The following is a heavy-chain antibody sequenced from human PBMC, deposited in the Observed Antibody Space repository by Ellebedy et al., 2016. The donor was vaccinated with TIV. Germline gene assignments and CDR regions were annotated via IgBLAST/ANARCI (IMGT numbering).Heavy chain of an antibody. CDR1: GYRLSRYY. CDR3: ARYHSSGDDY. Sequence: ASVKVSCXASGYRLSRYYIHWMRQAPGRGLEWMGVIDPSNGGTSYSQKFQGRLLVTTDTSTSTVYMDLSSLRFDGTAMYYCARYHSSGDDYWGQGTLVTVSS. D-gene: IGHD3-22*01. J-gene: IGHJ4*02. CDR2: IDPSNGGT. V-gene: IGHV1-46*01.